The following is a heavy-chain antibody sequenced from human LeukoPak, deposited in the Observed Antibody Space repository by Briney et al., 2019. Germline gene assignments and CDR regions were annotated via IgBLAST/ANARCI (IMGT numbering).Heavy chain of an antibody. CDR1: GGSISSGSYS. V-gene: IGHV4-61*02. CDR2: IYTSGST. D-gene: IGHD2-2*01. Sequence: PSQTLSLTCTVSGGSISSGSYSWSWIRQPAGKGLEWIGRIYTSGSTNYNPSLKSRVTISVDTSKNQFSLKLSSVTAADTAVYYCAREAIVVVPAAAYNWFDPWGQGTLVTVSS. CDR3: AREAIVVVPAAAYNWFDP. J-gene: IGHJ5*02.